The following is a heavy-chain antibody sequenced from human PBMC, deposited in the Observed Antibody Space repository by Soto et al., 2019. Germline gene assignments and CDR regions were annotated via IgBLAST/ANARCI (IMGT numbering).Heavy chain of an antibody. J-gene: IGHJ6*02. CDR2: IMPIFRTP. CDR3: ARDNHRPSLGGNYYYILDV. V-gene: IGHV1-69*12. CDR1: GGTFRNSA. Sequence: QVQLEQSGAEVKKPGSSVKLSCKASGGTFRNSALSWVRQAPGQGLEWMGGIMPIFRTPDYAQKFQGRVTITANASTNTAYMELSGLRSDDTAVYYCARDNHRPSLGGNYYYILDVWGHGTTVTVSS. D-gene: IGHD3-3*02.